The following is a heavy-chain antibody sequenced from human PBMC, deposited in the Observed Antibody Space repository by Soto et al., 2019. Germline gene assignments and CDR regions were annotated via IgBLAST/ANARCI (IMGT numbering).Heavy chain of an antibody. Sequence: AASVKVSCKASGYTFTSYAMHWVRQAPGQRLEWMGWINAGNGNTKYSQKFQGRVTITRDTSASTAYMELSSLRSEDTAVYYCARHLGSARPDYYYYYYGMDVWGQGTTVTVSS. CDR3: ARHLGSARPDYYYYYYGMDV. J-gene: IGHJ6*02. D-gene: IGHD6-6*01. CDR1: GYTFTSYA. V-gene: IGHV1-3*01. CDR2: INAGNGNT.